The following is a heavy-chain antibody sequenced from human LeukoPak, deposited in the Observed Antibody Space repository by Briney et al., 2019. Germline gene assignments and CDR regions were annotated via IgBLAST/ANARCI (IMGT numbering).Heavy chain of an antibody. V-gene: IGHV3-43*01. D-gene: IGHD3-22*01. CDR2: ISWDGGST. CDR1: GFTFDDYT. CDR3: AKETDIDYYDSSGPLDY. Sequence: GGSLRLSCAASGFTFDDYTMHWVRQAPGKGLEWVSLISWDGGSTYYADSVKGRFTISRDDSKNSLYLQMNSLRTEDTALYYCAKETDIDYYDSSGPLDYWGQGTLVTVSS. J-gene: IGHJ4*02.